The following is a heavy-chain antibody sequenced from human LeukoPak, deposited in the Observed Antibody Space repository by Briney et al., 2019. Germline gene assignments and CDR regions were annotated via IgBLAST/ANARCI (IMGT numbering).Heavy chain of an antibody. Sequence: GGSRGLPWQASGSPFGGYPMTWFRQAPGKGLEWVSAISGSGGSTYYADSVKGRFTISRDNSKNTLYLQMNSLRAEDTAVYYCAKIAVAGVDYWGQGTLVTVSS. D-gene: IGHD4-23*01. CDR3: AKIAVAGVDY. CDR1: GSPFGGYP. V-gene: IGHV3-23*01. CDR2: ISGSGGST. J-gene: IGHJ4*02.